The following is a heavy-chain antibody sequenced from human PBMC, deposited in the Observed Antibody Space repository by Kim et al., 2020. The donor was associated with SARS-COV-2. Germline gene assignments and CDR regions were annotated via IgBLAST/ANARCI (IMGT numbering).Heavy chain of an antibody. CDR3: ARRQFTSGWYYFDY. J-gene: IGHJ4*02. V-gene: IGHV3-74*01. Sequence: YGDSVKVRFTISRDIAKNTLYLQMNSLTAEDTAVYYCARRQFTSGWYYFDYWGQGTLVTVSS. D-gene: IGHD6-19*01.